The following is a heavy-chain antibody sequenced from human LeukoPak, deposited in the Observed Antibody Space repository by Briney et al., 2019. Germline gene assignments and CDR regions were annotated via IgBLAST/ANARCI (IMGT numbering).Heavy chain of an antibody. CDR2: MNPNSGNT. V-gene: IGHV1-8*01. CDR1: GYTFTSYD. CDR3: ARGVGYYYDSSGYYYSDY. Sequence: ASVKVSRKASGYTFTSYDINWVRQATGQGLEWMGWMNPNSGNTGYAQKFQGRVTMTRNTSISTAYMELSSLRSEDTAVYYCARGVGYYYDSSGYYYSDYWGQGTLVTVSS. J-gene: IGHJ4*02. D-gene: IGHD3-22*01.